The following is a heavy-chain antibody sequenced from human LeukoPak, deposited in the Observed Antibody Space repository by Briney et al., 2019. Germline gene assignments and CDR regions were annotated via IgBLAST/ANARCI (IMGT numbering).Heavy chain of an antibody. CDR2: IRSDGSNK. J-gene: IGHJ4*02. CDR3: AKELYRMATIGPGSDY. CDR1: GFTFSSYG. D-gene: IGHD5-24*01. V-gene: IGHV3-30*02. Sequence: GGSLRLTCAASGFTFSSYGMHWVRQAPGKGLEWVAFIRSDGSNKYYTDSVKGRFTISRENSKNTLYLQMNSLRAEDTAVYYCAKELYRMATIGPGSDYWGQGTLVTVSS.